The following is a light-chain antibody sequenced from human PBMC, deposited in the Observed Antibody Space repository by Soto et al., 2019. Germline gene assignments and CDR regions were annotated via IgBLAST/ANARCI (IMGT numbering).Light chain of an antibody. CDR2: KAS. Sequence: DIQMTQSPSTLSASVGDRVTSTCRASQSISSWLAWYQQKPGKAPKLLIYKASSLESGVPSRFSGSGSGTEFTLTISSLQPDDFATYYCQQYHSYPCTFGQGTKVEIK. CDR3: QQYHSYPCT. J-gene: IGKJ1*01. V-gene: IGKV1-5*03. CDR1: QSISSW.